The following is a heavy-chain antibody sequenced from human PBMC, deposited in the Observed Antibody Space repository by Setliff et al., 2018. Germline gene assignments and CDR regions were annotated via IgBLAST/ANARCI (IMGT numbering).Heavy chain of an antibody. V-gene: IGHV4-59*11. Sequence: KTSETLSLTCTVSGGSISSHYWSWIRQPPGKGLEWIGSIYYSGSTNYNPSLKSRVTISVDTSKNQFSLKLSSVTAADTAVYYCARDPLGYFDYWGQGTLVTV. CDR3: ARDPLGYFDY. CDR1: GGSISSHY. J-gene: IGHJ4*02. CDR2: IYYSGST. D-gene: IGHD3-3*02.